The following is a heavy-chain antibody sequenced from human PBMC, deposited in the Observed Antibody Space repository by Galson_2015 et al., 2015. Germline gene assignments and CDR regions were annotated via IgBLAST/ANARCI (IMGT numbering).Heavy chain of an antibody. D-gene: IGHD2-2*01. CDR2: INSDGSST. V-gene: IGHV3-74*01. CDR1: GFTFSSYW. J-gene: IGHJ5*02. CDR3: AGGGYCSSTSCYDFNWFDP. Sequence: SLRLSCAASGFTFSSYWMHWVRHAPGKGLVWVSRINSDGSSTSYADSVKGRFTISRDNAKNTLYLQMNSLRAEDTAVYYCAGGGYCSSTSCYDFNWFDPWGQGTLVTVSS.